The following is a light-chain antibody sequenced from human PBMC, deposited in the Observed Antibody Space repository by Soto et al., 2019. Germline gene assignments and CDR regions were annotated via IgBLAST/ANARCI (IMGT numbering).Light chain of an antibody. V-gene: IGKV1-5*01. CDR1: QSISSW. CDR2: DAS. Sequence: DIQMTQCPSTLSASVGDRVTITCRASQSISSWLAWYQQKPGKAPKLLIYDASSLESGVPSRFSGSGSGTEFTFTISSLQPDDSATYYCQQYNAYWTFGQGTKVEIK. CDR3: QQYNAYWT. J-gene: IGKJ1*01.